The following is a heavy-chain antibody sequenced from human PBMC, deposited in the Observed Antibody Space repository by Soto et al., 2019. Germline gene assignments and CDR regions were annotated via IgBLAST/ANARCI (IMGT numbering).Heavy chain of an antibody. Sequence: VASVKVSCKASGYTFTSYGISWVRQAPGQGLEWMGWISGYNANTKYAQILQGRVTMTTDTSTSTAYMELRSLRSDDTAVYYCARDSGPWFGELLWGGMDVWGQGTTVTVSS. V-gene: IGHV1-18*01. D-gene: IGHD3-10*01. J-gene: IGHJ6*02. CDR1: GYTFTSYG. CDR3: ARDSGPWFGELLWGGMDV. CDR2: ISGYNANT.